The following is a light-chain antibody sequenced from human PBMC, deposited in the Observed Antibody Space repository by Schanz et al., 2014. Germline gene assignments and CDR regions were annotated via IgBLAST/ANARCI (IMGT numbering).Light chain of an antibody. CDR1: SSDVGGYNL. V-gene: IGLV2-23*01. CDR3: CSYAGRPWV. J-gene: IGLJ3*02. CDR2: EGS. Sequence: QSALTQPRSVSGSPGQSVTISCTGTSSDVGGYNLVSWYQQHPGKAPKLIIYEGSNRPSGVSIRFSGSTSGNTASLTISGLQAEDEADYYCCSYAGRPWVFGGGTKLTVL.